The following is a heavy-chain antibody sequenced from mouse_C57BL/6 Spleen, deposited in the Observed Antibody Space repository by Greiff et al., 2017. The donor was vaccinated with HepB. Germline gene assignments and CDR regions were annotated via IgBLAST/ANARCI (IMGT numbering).Heavy chain of an antibody. J-gene: IGHJ3*01. CDR1: GFTFSSYA. V-gene: IGHV5-4*01. Sequence: EVHLVESGGGLVKPGGSLKLSCAASGFTFSSYAMSWVRQTPEKRLEWVATISDGGSYTYYPDNVKGRFTISRDNATNNLYLQMSHLKSEDTAMYYCAGEVCGRGAWFAYWGQGTLVTVSA. CDR3: AGEVCGRGAWFAY. D-gene: IGHD3-1*01. CDR2: ISDGGSYT.